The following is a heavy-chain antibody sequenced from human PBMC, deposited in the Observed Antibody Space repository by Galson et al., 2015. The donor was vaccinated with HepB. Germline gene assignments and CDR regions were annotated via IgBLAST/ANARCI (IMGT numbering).Heavy chain of an antibody. CDR3: ARGGGAGTFDY. CDR2: IYHSGST. J-gene: IGHJ4*02. Sequence: TLSLTCAVSGGSISSGGYSWSWIRQPPGKGLEWIGYIYHSGSTYYNPSLKSRVTISVDRSKNQFSLKLSSVTAADTAVYYCARGGGAGTFDYWGQGTLVTVSS. CDR1: GGSISSGGYS. V-gene: IGHV4-30-2*01. D-gene: IGHD6-13*01.